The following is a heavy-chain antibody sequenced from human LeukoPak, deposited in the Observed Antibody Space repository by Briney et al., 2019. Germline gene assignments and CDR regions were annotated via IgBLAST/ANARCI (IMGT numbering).Heavy chain of an antibody. V-gene: IGHV1-46*01. D-gene: IGHD3-22*01. J-gene: IGHJ4*02. Sequence: ASVKVSCKASGYTFTSYYMHWVRQAPGQGLEWMGIINPSGGSTSYAQKFQGRVTMTRDMSTSTVYMELSSLRSEDTAVYYCARGWWENYYDSSPRESLDYWGQGTLVTVSS. CDR1: GYTFTSYY. CDR3: ARGWWENYYDSSPRESLDY. CDR2: INPSGGST.